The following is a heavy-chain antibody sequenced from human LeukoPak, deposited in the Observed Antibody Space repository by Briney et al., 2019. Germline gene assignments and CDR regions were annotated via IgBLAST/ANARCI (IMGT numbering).Heavy chain of an antibody. Sequence: GGSLRLSCAASGFTLSSYSMNWVRQAPGKGLEWVSYISSGSSTIYYADSVKGRFTISRDNSKNTLYLQMNSLRAEDTAVYYCAVDLLLPGLYWGQGTLVTVSP. D-gene: IGHD3-22*01. V-gene: IGHV3-48*01. CDR2: ISSGSSTI. CDR1: GFTLSSYS. CDR3: AVDLLLPGLY. J-gene: IGHJ4*02.